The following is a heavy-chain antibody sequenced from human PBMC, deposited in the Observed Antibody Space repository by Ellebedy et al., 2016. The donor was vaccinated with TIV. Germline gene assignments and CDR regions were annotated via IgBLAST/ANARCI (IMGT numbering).Heavy chain of an antibody. Sequence: SETLSLXCAVYGGSFSGYYWSWIRQPPGKGLEWIGEINHSGSTNYNPSLKSRVTISVDTSKNQFSLKLSSVTAADTAVYYCARPARDGYSYGSGRNNWFNPWGQGTLVTVSS. V-gene: IGHV4-34*01. CDR2: INHSGST. J-gene: IGHJ5*02. CDR3: ARPARDGYSYGSGRNNWFNP. CDR1: GGSFSGYY. D-gene: IGHD5-18*01.